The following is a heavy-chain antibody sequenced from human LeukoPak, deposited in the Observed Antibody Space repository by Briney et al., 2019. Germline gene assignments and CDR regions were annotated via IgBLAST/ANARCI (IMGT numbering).Heavy chain of an antibody. CDR1: GGSISSYY. CDR2: IYYSGST. V-gene: IGHV4-59*01. Sequence: SETLSLTCTVSGGSISSYYWSWIRQPPGKGLEWIGHIYYSGSTNYNPSLKSRVTISVDTSKNQFSLKLSSVTAADTAVYYCARTYSGRSYYFDCWGQGTLVTVSS. D-gene: IGHD1-26*01. J-gene: IGHJ4*02. CDR3: ARTYSGRSYYFDC.